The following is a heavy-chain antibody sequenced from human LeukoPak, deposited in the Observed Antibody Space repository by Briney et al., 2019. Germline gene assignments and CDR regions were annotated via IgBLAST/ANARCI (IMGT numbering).Heavy chain of an antibody. J-gene: IGHJ4*02. V-gene: IGHV4-59*01. CDR2: IYYSGST. D-gene: IGHD3-9*01. Sequence: SETLSVTCTASGDSISSYYWSWIRQPPGKGLEWIGYIYYSGSTNYNPSLKSRVTISVDTSKNQFSLKLSSVTAADTAVYYCARGDPYFDSLLPPGYFDYWGQGTLVTVSS. CDR3: ARGDPYFDSLLPPGYFDY. CDR1: GDSISSYY.